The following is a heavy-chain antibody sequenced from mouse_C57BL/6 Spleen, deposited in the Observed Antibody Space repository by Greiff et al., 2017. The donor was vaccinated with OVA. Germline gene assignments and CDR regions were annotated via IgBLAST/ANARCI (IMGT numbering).Heavy chain of an antibody. J-gene: IGHJ3*01. CDR3: TRKTGAAWFAY. CDR2: IDPEPGGT. D-gene: IGHD4-1*01. Sequence: QVQLQQSGAELVRPGASVTLSCKASGYTFTDYEMHWVKQTPVHGLEWIGAIDPEPGGTAYNQKFKGKAILTADKSSSTAYMELRSLTSEDSAVYYCTRKTGAAWFAYWGQGTLVTVSA. CDR1: GYTFTDYE. V-gene: IGHV1-15*01.